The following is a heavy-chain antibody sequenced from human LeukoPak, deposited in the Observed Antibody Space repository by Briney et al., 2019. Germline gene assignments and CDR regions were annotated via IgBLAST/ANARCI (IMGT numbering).Heavy chain of an antibody. D-gene: IGHD6-19*01. J-gene: IGHJ5*02. Sequence: GGSLRLSCAASGFTFSSYAMHWVRQAPGKGLEWVAVISYDGSNKYYADSVKGRFTISRDNSKNTLYLQMNSLRAEGTAVYYCASELYYSSGWYWFDPWGQGTLVTVSS. CDR2: ISYDGSNK. CDR1: GFTFSSYA. V-gene: IGHV3-30-3*01. CDR3: ASELYYSSGWYWFDP.